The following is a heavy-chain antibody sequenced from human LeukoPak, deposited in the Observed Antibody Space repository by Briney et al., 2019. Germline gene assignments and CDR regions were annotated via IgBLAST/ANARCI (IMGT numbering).Heavy chain of an antibody. Sequence: PGGSLRLSCAASGFTFSSYSMNWVRQAPGKGLEWVTSISSSSSYIYYADSVKGLFTIFRDNAKKSLHLQMNSLSAEDTAVYYCARDYHLGYCSSTSCSDAFDIWGQGTMVTVSS. CDR3: ARDYHLGYCSSTSCSDAFDI. CDR2: ISSSSSYI. D-gene: IGHD2-2*01. J-gene: IGHJ3*02. V-gene: IGHV3-21*01. CDR1: GFTFSSYS.